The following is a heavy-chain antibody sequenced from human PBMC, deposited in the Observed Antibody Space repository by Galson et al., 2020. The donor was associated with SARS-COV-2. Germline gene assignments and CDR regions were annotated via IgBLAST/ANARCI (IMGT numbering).Heavy chain of an antibody. CDR1: GYTLTELS. CDR3: ATVGFMVRGVLDSFDY. J-gene: IGHJ4*02. CDR2: FDPEDGET. Sequence: SVKVSCKVSGYTLTELSMHWVRQAPGKGLEWMGGFDPEDGETIYAQKFQGRVTMTEDTSTDTAYMELSSLRSEDTAVYYCATVGFMVRGVLDSFDYWGQGTLVTVSS. V-gene: IGHV1-24*01. D-gene: IGHD3-10*01.